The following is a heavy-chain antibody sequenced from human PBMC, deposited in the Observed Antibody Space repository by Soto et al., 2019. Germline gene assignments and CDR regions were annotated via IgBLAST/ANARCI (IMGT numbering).Heavy chain of an antibody. D-gene: IGHD3-10*01. Sequence: ASVKVSCKASGYTFTSYAMHWVRQAPGQRLEWMGWINAGNGNTKYSQKFQGRVTITRDTSASTAYMELSSLRSEDTAVYYCARVFSMVRGVIIPLFDYWGQGTLVTVSS. CDR1: GYTFTSYA. CDR3: ARVFSMVRGVIIPLFDY. CDR2: INAGNGNT. J-gene: IGHJ4*02. V-gene: IGHV1-3*01.